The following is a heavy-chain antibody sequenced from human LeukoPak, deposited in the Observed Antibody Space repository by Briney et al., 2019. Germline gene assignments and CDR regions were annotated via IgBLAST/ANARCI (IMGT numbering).Heavy chain of an antibody. CDR2: TYYRSKWYN. D-gene: IGHD6-19*01. CDR3: ARGRSGWYYFDY. Sequence: SQTLSLTCAISGDSVSSNSAAWNWIRQSPSRGLEWLGRTYYRSKWYNDYAVSVRSRITINPDTSENQFSLLLDSVTPEDTAVYYCARGRSGWYYFDYWGQGTLVTVSS. J-gene: IGHJ4*02. V-gene: IGHV6-1*01. CDR1: GDSVSSNSAA.